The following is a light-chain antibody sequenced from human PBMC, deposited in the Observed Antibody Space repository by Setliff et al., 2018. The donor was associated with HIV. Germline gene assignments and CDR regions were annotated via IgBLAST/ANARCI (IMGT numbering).Light chain of an antibody. CDR1: SSDVGDYKY. V-gene: IGLV2-14*03. Sequence: QSALAQPASVSGSPGQSITISCTGTSSDVGDYKYVSWYQQLPSKAPKLMLYDVSHRPSGVSNRFSGSKSGDTASLTISGLQADDEANYYCSSYSSSTSFYVFGTGTKVTVL. J-gene: IGLJ1*01. CDR2: DVS. CDR3: SSYSSSTSFYV.